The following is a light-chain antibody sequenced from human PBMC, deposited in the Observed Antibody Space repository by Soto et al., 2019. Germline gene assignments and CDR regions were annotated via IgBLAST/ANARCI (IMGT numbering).Light chain of an antibody. V-gene: IGLV1-40*01. Sequence: QCMLTQSLSLAGAPGQRVTISCTGSGSNIGAPYDVHWYQHLPGAAPKLLIYGSTNRPSGVPGRFSGSKSGTSASLAITGLQAEDEADYYCQSYDSSLSGYVFGAGTKVTVL. J-gene: IGLJ1*01. CDR1: GSNIGAPYD. CDR3: QSYDSSLSGYV. CDR2: GST.